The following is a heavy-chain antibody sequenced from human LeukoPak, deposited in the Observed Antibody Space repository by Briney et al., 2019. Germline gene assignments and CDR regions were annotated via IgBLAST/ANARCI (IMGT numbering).Heavy chain of an antibody. J-gene: IGHJ4*02. CDR1: GGSISSYY. CDR2: IYYSGST. Sequence: SSETLSLTCTVSGGSISSYYWSWIRQPPGKGLEWIGYIYYSGSTNYNPSLKSRVTISVDTSKNQFSLKLSSVTAADTAVYYCARGTPPYTSSPFDYWGQGTLVTVSS. D-gene: IGHD6-13*01. CDR3: ARGTPPYTSSPFDY. V-gene: IGHV4-59*01.